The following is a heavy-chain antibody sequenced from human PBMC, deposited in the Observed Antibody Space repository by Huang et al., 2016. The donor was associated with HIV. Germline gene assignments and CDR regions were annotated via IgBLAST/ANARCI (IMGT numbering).Heavy chain of an antibody. CDR3: GGSSGYWSFDY. CDR1: DYTFTSYG. V-gene: IGHV1-18*04. CDR2: FSTNNGDT. D-gene: IGHD3-22*01. Sequence: QVQLVQSGGEVKKPGASVKVSCKGSDYTFTSYGISWVRQAPGQGLEWMGWFSTNNGDTNYAKKFHGRVTMTTDTSTSTAYMELRSLRSDDTAVYYCGGSSGYWSFDYWGQGTLVTVSS. J-gene: IGHJ4*02.